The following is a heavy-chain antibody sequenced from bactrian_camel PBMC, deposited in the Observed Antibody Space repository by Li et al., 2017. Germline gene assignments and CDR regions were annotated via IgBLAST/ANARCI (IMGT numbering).Heavy chain of an antibody. V-gene: IGHV3S54*01. D-gene: IGHD3*01. J-gene: IGHJ4*01. Sequence: HVQLVESGGGSVQAGRSLRLSCASSGSIVSTMYMGWFRQAPGKEREGVATIYTDTGRTDYADSVKGRFTVSKDNDGNTLYLKMDSLKPEDTAMYYCAARGLDPTTHGPCPAWPTAYGFAYKGQGTQVTVS. CDR1: GSIVSTMY. CDR2: IYTDTGRT.